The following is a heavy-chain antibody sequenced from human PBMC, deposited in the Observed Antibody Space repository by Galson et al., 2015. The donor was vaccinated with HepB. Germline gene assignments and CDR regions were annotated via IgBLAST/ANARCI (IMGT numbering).Heavy chain of an antibody. Sequence: SVKVSCKASGYTFTGYYMHWVRQAPGQGLEWMGRINPNSGGTNYAQKFQGRVTMTRDTSISTAYMELSRLRSDDTAVYYCARTSLRYQLLRPFDYWGQGTLVTVSS. CDR1: GYTFTGYY. CDR2: INPNSGGT. CDR3: ARTSLRYQLLRPFDY. V-gene: IGHV1-2*06. D-gene: IGHD2-2*01. J-gene: IGHJ4*02.